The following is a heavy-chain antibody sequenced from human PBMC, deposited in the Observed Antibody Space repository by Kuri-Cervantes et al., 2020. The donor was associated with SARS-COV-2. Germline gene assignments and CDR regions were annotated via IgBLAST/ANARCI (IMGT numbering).Heavy chain of an antibody. J-gene: IGHJ3*02. CDR2: INPNSGGT. CDR3: AKDLYNWNSNDAFDI. V-gene: IGHV1-2*02. CDR1: GYTLTGYY. Sequence: ASVKVSCKASGYTLTGYYMHWVRQAPGQGLEWMGWINPNSGGTNYAQKFQGRVTMTRDTSISTAYMELSRLRSDDTAVYYCAKDLYNWNSNDAFDIWGQGTMVTVSS. D-gene: IGHD1-20*01.